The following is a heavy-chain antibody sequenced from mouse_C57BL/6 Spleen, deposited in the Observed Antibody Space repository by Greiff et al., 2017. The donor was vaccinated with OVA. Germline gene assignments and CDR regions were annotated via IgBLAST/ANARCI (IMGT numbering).Heavy chain of an antibody. J-gene: IGHJ4*01. CDR3: TRVYGTGTYAMDY. Sequence: EVQLQQSGTVLARPGASVKMSCKTSGYTFTSYWMHWVKQRPGQGLEWIGAIYPGNSDTSYNQKFKGKAKLTAVTSASTAYMELSSLTNEDSAVYYCTRVYGTGTYAMDYWGQGTSVTVSS. CDR2: IYPGNSDT. V-gene: IGHV1-5*01. D-gene: IGHD2-1*01. CDR1: GYTFTSYW.